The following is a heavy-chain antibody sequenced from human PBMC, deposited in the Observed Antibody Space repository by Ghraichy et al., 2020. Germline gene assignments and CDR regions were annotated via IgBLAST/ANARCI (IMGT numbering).Heavy chain of an antibody. CDR1: GGTFSSYA. Sequence: KVSCKASGGTFSSYAISWVRQAPGQGLEWMGGIIPIFGTANYAQKFQGRVTITADESTSTAYMELSSLRSEETAVYYCASPPNDYTITGWFDPWGQGTLVTVSS. V-gene: IGHV1-69*01. J-gene: IGHJ5*02. D-gene: IGHD4-11*01. CDR2: IIPIFGTA. CDR3: ASPPNDYTITGWFDP.